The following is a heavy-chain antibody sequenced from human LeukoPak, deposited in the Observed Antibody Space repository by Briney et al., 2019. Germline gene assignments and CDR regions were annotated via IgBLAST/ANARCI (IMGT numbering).Heavy chain of an antibody. D-gene: IGHD6-13*01. Sequence: GASVKVSCKASGYTFTNYFMHWGRQAPGQGRVWMGIINPSGGSTSYAQKFQGRVTMTRDTSTSTVYMELSSLRSEDTAVYYCPRGRSSSSPFFDYWGLGTLVTVSS. CDR3: PRGRSSSSPFFDY. V-gene: IGHV1-46*01. CDR1: GYTFTNYF. J-gene: IGHJ4*02. CDR2: INPSGGST.